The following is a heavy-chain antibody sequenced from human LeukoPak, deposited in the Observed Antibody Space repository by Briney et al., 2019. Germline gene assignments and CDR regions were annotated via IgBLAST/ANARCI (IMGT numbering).Heavy chain of an antibody. CDR1: GFTFSSYA. V-gene: IGHV3-30-3*01. CDR3: ARNVDTAMVLDY. J-gene: IGHJ4*02. CDR2: ISYDGSNK. D-gene: IGHD5-18*01. Sequence: GGSLRLSCAASGFTFSSYAMHWVPQAPAKGLEWVAVISYDGSNKYYADSVKGRFTISRDNSKNTLYLQMNSLRAEDTAVYYCARNVDTAMVLDYWGQGTLVTVSS.